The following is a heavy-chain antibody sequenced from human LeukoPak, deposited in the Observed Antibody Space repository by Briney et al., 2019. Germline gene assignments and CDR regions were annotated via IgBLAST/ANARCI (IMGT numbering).Heavy chain of an antibody. CDR2: ISAYNGNT. CDR3: ASCSSTSCHDAFDI. V-gene: IGHV1-18*01. D-gene: IGHD2-2*01. CDR1: GYTFTSYG. Sequence: ASVKVSCKASGYTFTSYGISWVRQAPGQGLEWMGWISAYNGNTNYAQKLQGRVTMTTDTSTSTAYMELRSLRSDDTAVYYCASCSSTSCHDAFDIWGQGTMVTVSS. J-gene: IGHJ3*02.